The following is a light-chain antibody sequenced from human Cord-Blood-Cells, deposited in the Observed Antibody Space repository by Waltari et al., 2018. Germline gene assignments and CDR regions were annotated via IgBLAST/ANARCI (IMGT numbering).Light chain of an antibody. V-gene: IGLV2-14*03. J-gene: IGLJ3*02. CDR3: SSYTSSSTWV. CDR1: SSHVGGYNY. CDR2: DVS. Sequence: QSDLTQPASVSGSPGQSITISCTGTSSHVGGYNYVSWYQQHPGKAPKLMIYDVSNRPSGVSNRFSGSKSGNTASLTISGLQAEDEADYYCSSYTSSSTWVFGGGTKLIVL.